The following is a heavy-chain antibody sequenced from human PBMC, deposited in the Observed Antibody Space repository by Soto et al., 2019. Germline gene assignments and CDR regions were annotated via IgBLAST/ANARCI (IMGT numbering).Heavy chain of an antibody. V-gene: IGHV3-66*04. CDR1: GFTVSSNY. J-gene: IGHJ1*01. CDR3: ASQWWGNPDHFQH. Sequence: EVQLVESGGGLVQPGGSLRLSCAASGFTVSSNYMSWVRQAPGKGLEWVSVIYSGGSTYYADSVKGRFTISRDNSKNTLYLQMNGLRAEDTAVYYCASQWWGNPDHFQHWGQGTLVTVSS. D-gene: IGHD2-8*02. CDR2: IYSGGST.